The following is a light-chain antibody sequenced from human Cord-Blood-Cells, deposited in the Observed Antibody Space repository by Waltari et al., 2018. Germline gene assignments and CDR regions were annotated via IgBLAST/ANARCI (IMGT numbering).Light chain of an antibody. CDR1: QSISSY. J-gene: IGKJ1*01. CDR2: AES. Sequence: DIQMTQSPSSLSASVGDRVTITCRASQSISSYLNWYQQKPGKAPKLLIYAESSLQSGVPSRFSGSGSGTDFTLTISSLQPEDFATYYCQQSYSTPPYTFGQGTKVEIK. V-gene: IGKV1-39*01. CDR3: QQSYSTPPYT.